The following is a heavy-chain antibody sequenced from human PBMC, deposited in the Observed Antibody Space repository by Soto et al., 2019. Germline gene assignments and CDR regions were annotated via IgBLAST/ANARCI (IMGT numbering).Heavy chain of an antibody. CDR3: GRGRYGDY. V-gene: IGHV1-18*01. Sequence: QVHLVQSGAEVKKPGASVKVSCKGSGYTFTSYGITWVRQAPGQGLEWMGWISAHNGNTDYAQKLQGRVTVTRDTSTSTAYMELRRLRSDDTAVYYCGRGRYGDYWGQGALVTVSS. D-gene: IGHD1-1*01. CDR2: ISAHNGNT. CDR1: GYTFTSYG. J-gene: IGHJ4*02.